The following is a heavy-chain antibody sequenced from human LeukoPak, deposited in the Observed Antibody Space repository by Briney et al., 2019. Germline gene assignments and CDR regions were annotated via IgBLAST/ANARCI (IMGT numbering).Heavy chain of an antibody. CDR2: ISGSGGST. J-gene: IGHJ4*02. D-gene: IGHD3-22*01. Sequence: PGGSLRLSCAASGFTFSSYAMSWVRQAPGKGLEWVSAISGSGGSTYYADSVKSRFTISRDNSKNTLYLQMNSLRAEDTAVYYCAKGVTYYYDSSGYLEGWGQGTLVTVSS. CDR3: AKGVTYYYDSSGYLEG. CDR1: GFTFSSYA. V-gene: IGHV3-23*01.